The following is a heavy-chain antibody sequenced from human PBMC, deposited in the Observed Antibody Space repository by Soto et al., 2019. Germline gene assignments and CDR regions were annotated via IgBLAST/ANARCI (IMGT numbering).Heavy chain of an antibody. V-gene: IGHV4-34*01. Sequence: SETLSLTCAVYGGSFSGYYWSWIRQPPGKGLEWIGEINHSGSTNYNPSLKSRVTISVDTSKNQFSLKLSSVTAAGTAVYYCARGSTIFGVVIDYWGQGTLVTVSS. CDR2: INHSGST. D-gene: IGHD3-3*01. J-gene: IGHJ4*02. CDR3: ARGSTIFGVVIDY. CDR1: GGSFSGYY.